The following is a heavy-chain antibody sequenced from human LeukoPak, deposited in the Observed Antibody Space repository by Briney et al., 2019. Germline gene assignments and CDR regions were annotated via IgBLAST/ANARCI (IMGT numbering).Heavy chain of an antibody. CDR3: ARGIITMVRGVIPQAPCYFDY. CDR1: GGSFSGYY. Sequence: SETLSLTCAVYGGSFSGYYWRWIRQPPGKGLEWIGEINHSGSTNYNPSLKSRVTISVDTSKNQFSLKLSSVTAADTAVYYCARGIITMVRGVIPQAPCYFDYWGQGTLVTVSS. V-gene: IGHV4-34*01. CDR2: INHSGST. J-gene: IGHJ4*02. D-gene: IGHD3-10*01.